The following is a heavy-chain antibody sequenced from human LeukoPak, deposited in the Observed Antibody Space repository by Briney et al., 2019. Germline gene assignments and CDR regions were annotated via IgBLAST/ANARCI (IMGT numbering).Heavy chain of an antibody. CDR1: GGTFSSYA. J-gene: IGHJ4*02. V-gene: IGHV1-69*13. CDR2: IIPIFGTA. D-gene: IGHD5-18*01. Sequence: SVRVSCKASGGTFSSYAISWVRQAPGQGLEWMGGIIPIFGTANYAQKFQGRVTITADESTSTAYMELSSLRSEDTAVYYCAREPIYTAMVDDGFDYWGQGTLVTVSS. CDR3: AREPIYTAMVDDGFDY.